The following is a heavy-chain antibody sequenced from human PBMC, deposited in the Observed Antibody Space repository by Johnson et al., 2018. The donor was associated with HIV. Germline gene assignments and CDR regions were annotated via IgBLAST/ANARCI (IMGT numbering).Heavy chain of an antibody. Sequence: EMQLVESGGGVVRPGGSLRVSCAASGFTFDDYGMSWVRQAPGKGLEWVSGINWNGGSKGYADSVKGRFTISRDNAKNSLYLQMNTLRVEDTAVYYCARDSRISLIVVVSRGGFDIWGQGTMVTVSS. V-gene: IGHV3-20*04. D-gene: IGHD3-22*01. CDR3: ARDSRISLIVVVSRGGFDI. CDR2: INWNGGSK. J-gene: IGHJ3*02. CDR1: GFTFDDYG.